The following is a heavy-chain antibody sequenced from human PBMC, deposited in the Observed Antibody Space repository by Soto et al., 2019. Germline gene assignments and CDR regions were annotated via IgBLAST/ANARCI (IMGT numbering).Heavy chain of an antibody. D-gene: IGHD3-9*01. CDR1: GYTISSYY. CDR2: INPSGGST. Sequence: ASVKVSCKASGYTISSYYMHWVRQAPEKGLEWMGIINPSGGSTSYAQKFQGRVTMTRDTSTSTVHLELSSQRSEYTAVYYCAPSWAILRYFAWSYPPYYYGMDVWGQGTTVTVSS. V-gene: IGHV1-46*03. J-gene: IGHJ6*02. CDR3: APSWAILRYFAWSYPPYYYGMDV.